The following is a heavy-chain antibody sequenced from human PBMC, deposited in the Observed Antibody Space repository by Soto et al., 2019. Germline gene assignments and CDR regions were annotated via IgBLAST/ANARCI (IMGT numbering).Heavy chain of an antibody. J-gene: IGHJ6*02. CDR1: VFTFSSYA. V-gene: IGHV3-23*01. CDR2: ISGSGGST. Sequence: GGSLRLSCAASVFTFSSYAMIWVRQAPGKGLEWVSAISGSGGSTYYADSVKGRSTISRDNSKNTLYLQMNSLRAEDTAVYYCAKSGPASRLEWLLLMDVWGQGTTVTVS. D-gene: IGHD3-3*01. CDR3: AKSGPASRLEWLLLMDV.